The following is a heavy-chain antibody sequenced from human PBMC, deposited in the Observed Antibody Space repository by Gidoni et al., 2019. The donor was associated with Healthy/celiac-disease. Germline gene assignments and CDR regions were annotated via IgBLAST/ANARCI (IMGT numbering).Heavy chain of an antibody. CDR2: IRGSGGST. CDR1: GFPFSSYA. CDR3: ASTGVVVPAANDAFDI. J-gene: IGHJ3*02. Sequence: EVQLLESGGGLVQPGGSLRLSCAASGFPFSSYAMSWVRQAPGKGLEWVSAIRGSGGSTYYADSVKGRFTISRDNSKNTLYLQMNSLRAEDTAVYYCASTGVVVPAANDAFDIWGQGTMVTVSS. V-gene: IGHV3-23*01. D-gene: IGHD2-2*01.